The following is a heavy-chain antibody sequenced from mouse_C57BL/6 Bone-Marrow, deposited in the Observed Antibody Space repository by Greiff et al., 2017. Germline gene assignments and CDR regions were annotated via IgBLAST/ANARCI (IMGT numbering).Heavy chain of an antibody. CDR1: GFSLTSYG. J-gene: IGHJ4*01. D-gene: IGHD2-2*01. CDR3: WIRRDAMDY. Sequence: QVQQQSGPGLVAPSQSLSITCTVSGFSLTSYGVDWVRQPPGKGLEWLGVIWGGGSTNYNSALMSRLSISKDNSKSQVFLKMNSLQTDDTAMYYCWIRRDAMDYWGQGTSVTVSS. CDR2: IWGGGST. V-gene: IGHV2-9*01.